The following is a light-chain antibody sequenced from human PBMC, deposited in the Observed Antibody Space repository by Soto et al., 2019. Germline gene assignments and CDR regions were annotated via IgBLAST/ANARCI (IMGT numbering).Light chain of an antibody. Sequence: DIVMTQSPDSLAVSLGERATINCKSSQSILYSSNNKNYLAWYQQKPGQPPKLLIYWASTRESGVPDRFSGSGSGTDFTLTISSLQAEDVAVYHCQQYYTSPTWTFGQGTKVEIK. J-gene: IGKJ1*01. CDR1: QSILYSSNNKNY. CDR3: QQYYTSPTWT. CDR2: WAS. V-gene: IGKV4-1*01.